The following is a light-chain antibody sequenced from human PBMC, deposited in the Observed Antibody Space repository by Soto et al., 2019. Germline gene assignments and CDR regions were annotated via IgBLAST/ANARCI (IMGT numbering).Light chain of an antibody. Sequence: QSALTQPPSASGSPGQSVAISCTGTSSDVGGYNYVSWYQQHPGKAPKLMIYEVNKRHSGVPDRFSGSKSGNTASLTVSGPQAEDEADYYCSSYAGSSNVFGTGTKLTVL. CDR2: EVN. J-gene: IGLJ1*01. CDR1: SSDVGGYNY. V-gene: IGLV2-8*01. CDR3: SSYAGSSNV.